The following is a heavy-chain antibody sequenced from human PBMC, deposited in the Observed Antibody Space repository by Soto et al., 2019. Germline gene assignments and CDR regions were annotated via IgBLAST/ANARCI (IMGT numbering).Heavy chain of an antibody. CDR2: IRSKANSYAT. CDR3: TPTTVTTVDYYGMDV. D-gene: IGHD4-4*01. V-gene: IGHV3-73*01. J-gene: IGHJ6*02. CDR1: GFTFSGSA. Sequence: GGSLRLSCAASGFTFSGSAMHWVRQASGKGLEWVGRIRSKANSYATAYAASVKGRFTISRDDSKNTAYLQMNSLKTEDTAVYYCTPTTVTTVDYYGMDVWGQGTTVTVSS.